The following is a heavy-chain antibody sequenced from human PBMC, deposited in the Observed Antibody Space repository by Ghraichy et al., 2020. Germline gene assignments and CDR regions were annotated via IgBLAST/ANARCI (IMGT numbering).Heavy chain of an antibody. Sequence: SETLSLTCTVSGGSISSYYWSWIRQPPGKGLEWIGYIYYSGSTNYNPSLKSRVTISVDTSKNQFSLKLSSVTAADTAVYYCAREGRASYYYDSSGYPIYYFDYWGQGTLVTVSS. CDR2: IYYSGST. CDR3: AREGRASYYYDSSGYPIYYFDY. V-gene: IGHV4-59*01. J-gene: IGHJ4*02. D-gene: IGHD3-22*01. CDR1: GGSISSYY.